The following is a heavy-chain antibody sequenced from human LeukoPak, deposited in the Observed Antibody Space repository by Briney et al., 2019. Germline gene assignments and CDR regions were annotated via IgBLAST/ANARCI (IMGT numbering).Heavy chain of an antibody. CDR2: IYPGDSDT. CDR1: GYSFTSYW. V-gene: IGHV5-51*01. Sequence: GESLKISCKGSGYSFTSYWIGWVRQMPGKGLEWMGIIYPGDSDTRYSPSFQGQVTISADKSISTAYLQWSSLKASDTAMYYCARHRHSSSWYWRAYYYYMDVWGKGTTVTISS. D-gene: IGHD6-13*01. J-gene: IGHJ6*03. CDR3: ARHRHSSSWYWRAYYYYMDV.